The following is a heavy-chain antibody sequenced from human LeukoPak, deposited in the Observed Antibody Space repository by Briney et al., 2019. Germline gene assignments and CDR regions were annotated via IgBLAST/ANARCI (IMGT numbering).Heavy chain of an antibody. CDR2: INSDGSST. CDR3: AREFYDSSGYRYFDY. CDR1: GFTFSSYW. V-gene: IGHV3-74*01. D-gene: IGHD3-22*01. J-gene: IGHJ4*02. Sequence: QTGGSLRLSCAASGFTFSSYWMHWVRQAPGKGLVWVSRINSDGSSTSYADSVKGRFTISRDNAKNSLYLQMNSLRAEDTAVYYCAREFYDSSGYRYFDYWGQGTLVTVSS.